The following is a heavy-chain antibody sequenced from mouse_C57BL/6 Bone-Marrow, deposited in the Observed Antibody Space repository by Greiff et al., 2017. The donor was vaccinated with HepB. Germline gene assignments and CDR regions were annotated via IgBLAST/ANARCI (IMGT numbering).Heavy chain of an antibody. CDR2: IRNKANGYTT. J-gene: IGHJ4*01. CDR3: ARWGYYGYYAMDY. Sequence: DVMLVESGGGLVQPGGSLSLSCAASGFTFTDYYMSWVRQPPGKALEWLGFIRNKANGYTTEYSASVKGRFTISRDNSQSILYLQMNALRAEDSATYYCARWGYYGYYAMDYWGQGTSVTVSS. D-gene: IGHD1-1*01. CDR1: GFTFTDYY. V-gene: IGHV7-3*01.